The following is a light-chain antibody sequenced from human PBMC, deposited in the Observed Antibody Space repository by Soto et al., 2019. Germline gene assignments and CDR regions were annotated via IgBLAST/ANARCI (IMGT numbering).Light chain of an antibody. Sequence: DIQMTQSPSTLSASVGDRVTITCRASQSISSWLAWYQQKPGKAPKLLIYKASSLESGVPSRFSGSGSGTEFTLTISSLQADDFASYYCQQYKSYPLTFGQGTKVEIK. J-gene: IGKJ1*01. CDR2: KAS. V-gene: IGKV1-5*03. CDR1: QSISSW. CDR3: QQYKSYPLT.